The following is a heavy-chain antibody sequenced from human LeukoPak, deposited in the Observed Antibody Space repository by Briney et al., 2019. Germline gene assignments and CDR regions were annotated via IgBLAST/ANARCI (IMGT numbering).Heavy chain of an antibody. V-gene: IGHV3-7*03. CDR1: GFTLSTYW. Sequence: QTGGSLRLSCAASGFTLSTYWMSWVRQAPGKGLEWVANIKQDGSEIYYVDSVKGRFTISRDNSRNTLSLQMTSLRAEDTAVYYCAKDSRGWQWVAEFDYWGQGTLVTVSS. CDR3: AKDSRGWQWVAEFDY. CDR2: IKQDGSEI. J-gene: IGHJ4*02. D-gene: IGHD6-19*01.